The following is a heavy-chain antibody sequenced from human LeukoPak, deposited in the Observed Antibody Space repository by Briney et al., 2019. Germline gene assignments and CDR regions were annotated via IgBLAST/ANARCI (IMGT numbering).Heavy chain of an antibody. CDR1: GSTFSAFW. Sequence: GGSLRLSCAASGSTFSAFWMSWVRQAPGKGLEWVANIKQEGSEKYYVDSVKGRFTISRDDAKNSLFLQMNSLRVEDTAVYYCARDAGGSMDVWGKGTTVTVSS. J-gene: IGHJ6*04. CDR3: ARDAGGSMDV. CDR2: IKQEGSEK. V-gene: IGHV3-7*01. D-gene: IGHD3-10*01.